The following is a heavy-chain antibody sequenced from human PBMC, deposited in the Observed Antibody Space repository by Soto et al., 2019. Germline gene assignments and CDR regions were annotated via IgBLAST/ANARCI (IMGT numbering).Heavy chain of an antibody. CDR3: ARVAYGDYINY. D-gene: IGHD4-17*01. CDR1: GFTVSSNY. CDR2: IYSGGGT. J-gene: IGHJ4*02. Sequence: EVQLVESGGGLVQPGGSLRLSCAASGFTVSSNYMSWVRQAPGKGLEWVSVIYSGGGTYYADSVKGRFTISRDNSNNTLYLQMNSLRAEDTAVYYCARVAYGDYINYWGQGTLVTVSS. V-gene: IGHV3-66*01.